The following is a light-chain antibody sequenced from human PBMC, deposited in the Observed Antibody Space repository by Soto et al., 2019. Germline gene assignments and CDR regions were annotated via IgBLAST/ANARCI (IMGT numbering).Light chain of an antibody. CDR1: QSISSW. Sequence: IQMTQSPSTLSASVGDRVTITCRASQSISSWLAWYQQKPGKAPKLLIYDASSLKSGVPSRFSGSGSGTEFTLTINNLQPEDFASYFCLQVYSFPRTFGLGTKVDIK. J-gene: IGKJ1*01. CDR3: LQVYSFPRT. CDR2: DAS. V-gene: IGKV1-5*01.